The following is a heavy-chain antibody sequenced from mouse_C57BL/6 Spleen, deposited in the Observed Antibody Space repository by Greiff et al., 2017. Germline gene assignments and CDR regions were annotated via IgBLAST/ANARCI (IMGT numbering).Heavy chain of an antibody. CDR2: IYPGDGDT. J-gene: IGHJ4*01. CDR3: ATDGYYGYAMDY. Sequence: QVQLQQSGPELVKPGASVKISCKASGYAFSSSWMNWVKQRPGKGLEWIGRIYPGDGDTNYNGKFKGKATLTADKSSSTAYMRLSSLTSEDSAVYFCATDGYYGYAMDYWGQGTSVTVSS. D-gene: IGHD2-3*01. CDR1: GYAFSSSW. V-gene: IGHV1-82*01.